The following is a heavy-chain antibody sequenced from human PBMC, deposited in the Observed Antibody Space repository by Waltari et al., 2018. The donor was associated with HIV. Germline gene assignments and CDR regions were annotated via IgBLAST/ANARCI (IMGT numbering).Heavy chain of an antibody. J-gene: IGHJ5*02. Sequence: AQLVRSGAEVKTPGASEKVPCKDSGYTFTGYYLHWGRRAPGQGLEWMGWINPNSGGTNYAQKFQGRVTMTRDTSISTAYMELSRLRSDDTAVYYCARGPPYYYGLGSPGGGWFDPWGQGTLVTVSS. D-gene: IGHD3-10*01. CDR3: ARGPPYYYGLGSPGGGWFDP. CDR2: INPNSGGT. CDR1: GYTFTGYY. V-gene: IGHV1-2*02.